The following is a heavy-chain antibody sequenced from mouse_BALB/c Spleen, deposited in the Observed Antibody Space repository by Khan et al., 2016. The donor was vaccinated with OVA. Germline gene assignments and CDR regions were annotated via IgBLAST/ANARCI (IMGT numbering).Heavy chain of an antibody. V-gene: IGHV3-6*02. CDR3: ARGYDCYYWFAY. D-gene: IGHD2-3*01. CDR1: GYSITSGYY. CDR2: ISYDGSN. Sequence: EVQLQESGPGLVKPSQSLSLTCSVTGYSITSGYYWNWIRQFPGNKLEWMGYISYDGSNNYNPSLKNRISITRDTSKNQFFLKLNSVTTEDTATYYCARGYDCYYWFAYWGQGTLVTVSA. J-gene: IGHJ3*01.